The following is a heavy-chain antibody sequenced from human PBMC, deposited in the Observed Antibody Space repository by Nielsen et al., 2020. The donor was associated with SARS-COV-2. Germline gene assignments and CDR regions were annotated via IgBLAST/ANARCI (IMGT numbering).Heavy chain of an antibody. J-gene: IGHJ4*02. Sequence: GESLKISCSASGFTFKSYSMNWVRQAPGKGLDWVSSISTSSSYVYYADSVKGRFTISRDNAKNSLYLQMNSLRAEDTALYYCAKDMVGVLGWGQGTLVTVSS. V-gene: IGHV3-21*04. D-gene: IGHD2-15*01. CDR1: GFTFKSYS. CDR2: ISTSSSYV. CDR3: AKDMVGVLG.